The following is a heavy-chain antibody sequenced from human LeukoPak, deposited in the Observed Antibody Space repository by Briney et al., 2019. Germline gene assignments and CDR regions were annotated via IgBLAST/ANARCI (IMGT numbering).Heavy chain of an antibody. D-gene: IGHD2-2*01. Sequence: PGGSLRLSCAASGFTFDDYAMPWVRQAPGKGLEWVSGINWNSGSIDYADSVKGRFTISRDNAKNSLYLQMNSLRAEDTALYYCAKDANDQSDYVDYWGQGTLVTVSS. CDR1: GFTFDDYA. V-gene: IGHV3-9*01. CDR3: AKDANDQSDYVDY. CDR2: INWNSGSI. J-gene: IGHJ4*02.